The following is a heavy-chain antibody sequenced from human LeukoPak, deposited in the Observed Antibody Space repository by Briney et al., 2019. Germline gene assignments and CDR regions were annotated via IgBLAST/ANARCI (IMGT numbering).Heavy chain of an antibody. CDR1: GFTFSSYG. CDR2: IRYDGSNK. J-gene: IGHJ6*03. Sequence: PGGSLRLSCAASGFTFSSYGIHWVRQAPGKGLEWVAFIRYDGSNKYYTDSVKGRFTISRDNSKNTLYLQMNSLRAEDTAVYYCARDSRAPYYDYVWGSYRSGDYYYYYMDVWGKGTTVTVSS. D-gene: IGHD3-16*02. V-gene: IGHV3-30*02. CDR3: ARDSRAPYYDYVWGSYRSGDYYYYYMDV.